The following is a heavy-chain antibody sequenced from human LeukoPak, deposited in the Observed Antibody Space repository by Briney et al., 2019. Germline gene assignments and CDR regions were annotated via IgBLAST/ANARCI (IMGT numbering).Heavy chain of an antibody. V-gene: IGHV3-30*04. D-gene: IGHD7-27*01. CDR1: GFTFSSYA. Sequence: GGTLRLSCAASGFTFSSYAMHWVRQAPGKGLEWVAVISYDGSNKYYADSVKGRFTISRDNSKNTLYLQMNSLRAEDTAVYYCARASDWGYFDYWGQGTLVTVSP. J-gene: IGHJ4*02. CDR2: ISYDGSNK. CDR3: ARASDWGYFDY.